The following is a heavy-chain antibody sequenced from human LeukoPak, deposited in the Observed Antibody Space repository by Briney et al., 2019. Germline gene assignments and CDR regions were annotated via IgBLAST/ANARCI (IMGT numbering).Heavy chain of an antibody. CDR2: IWYDGSNK. J-gene: IGHJ4*02. D-gene: IGHD3-10*01. CDR1: GFTFSSYG. CDR3: AREAVRGVTPHIDY. V-gene: IGHV3-33*01. Sequence: GGSLRLSCAASGFTFSSYGMHWVRQAPGKGLEWVAVIWYDGSNKYYADSVKGRFTISRDNSKNTLYLQMNSLRAEDTAVYYCAREAVRGVTPHIDYWGQGTLVTVSS.